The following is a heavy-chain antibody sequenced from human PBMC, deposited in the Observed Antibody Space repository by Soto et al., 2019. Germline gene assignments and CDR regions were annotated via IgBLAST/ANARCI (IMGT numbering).Heavy chain of an antibody. Sequence: EVQLVQSGAEVRKPGASLKISCKGSGYSFTTYWIGWVRQMPGKGLECMGIIYPGDSDTRYGPSFQGQVTISADKSISTAYLQWSSLKASDTAMYYCARQAAAGKYYYGMEVWGQGTTVTVSS. CDR1: GYSFTTYW. CDR2: IYPGDSDT. V-gene: IGHV5-51*01. J-gene: IGHJ6*02. CDR3: ARQAAAGKYYYGMEV. D-gene: IGHD6-13*01.